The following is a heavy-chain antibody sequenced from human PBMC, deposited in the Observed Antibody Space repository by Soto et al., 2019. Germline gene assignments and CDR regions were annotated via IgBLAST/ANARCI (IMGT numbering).Heavy chain of an antibody. CDR3: ARDLTGNDFWSGQDFDY. D-gene: IGHD3-3*01. V-gene: IGHV3-21*01. CDR1: GFTFSSYS. J-gene: IGHJ4*02. Sequence: PGGSLRLSCAASGFTFSSYSMNWVRQAPGKGLEWVSSISSSSSYIYYADSVKGRFTISRDNAKNSLYLQMNSLRAEDTAVYYCARDLTGNDFWSGQDFDYWGQGTLVTVSS. CDR2: ISSSSSYI.